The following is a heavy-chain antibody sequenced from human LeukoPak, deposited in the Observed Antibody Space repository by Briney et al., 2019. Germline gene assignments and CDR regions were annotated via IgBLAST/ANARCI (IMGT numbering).Heavy chain of an antibody. J-gene: IGHJ1*01. Sequence: GASVKVSCKASGYTFTSYYMHWVRQAPGQGLEWMGIINPSGGSTSYAQKFQGRVTMTRDTSTSTVYMELSSLRSDDTAVYYCARGGGSTWTQRGYFHPWGQGTLVTVSS. V-gene: IGHV1-46*01. CDR2: INPSGGST. CDR3: ARGGGSTWTQRGYFHP. CDR1: GYTFTSYY. D-gene: IGHD6-13*01.